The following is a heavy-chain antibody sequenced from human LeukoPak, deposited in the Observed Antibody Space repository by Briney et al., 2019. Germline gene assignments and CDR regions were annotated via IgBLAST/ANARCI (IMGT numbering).Heavy chain of an antibody. CDR1: GGFINSYY. D-gene: IGHD3-9*01. V-gene: IGHV4-4*07. CDR3: ARHNGFDRGYYYFMDV. Sequence: SETLSLTCTVSGGFINSYYWSWIRQPAGKGLEWIGRVYTSGITNYNPSLKSRITMSVDTSKNQFSLKLTSVTAADTAVYYCARHNGFDRGYYYFMDVWGKGTTVTVSS. CDR2: VYTSGIT. J-gene: IGHJ6*03.